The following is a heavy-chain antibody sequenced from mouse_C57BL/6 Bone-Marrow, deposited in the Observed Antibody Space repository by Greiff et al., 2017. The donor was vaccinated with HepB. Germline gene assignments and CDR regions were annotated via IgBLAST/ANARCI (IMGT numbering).Heavy chain of an antibody. CDR1: GYTFTSYW. CDR2: IHPNSGST. V-gene: IGHV1-64*01. CDR3: ARSIPGSSSYYFDY. Sequence: QVQLQQPGAELVKPGASVKLSCKASGYTFTSYWMHWVKQRPGQGLEWIGMIHPNSGSTNYNEKFKSKATLTVDKSSSTAYMQLSSLTSEDSAVYYCARSIPGSSSYYFDYWGQGTTLTVSS. J-gene: IGHJ2*01. D-gene: IGHD1-1*01.